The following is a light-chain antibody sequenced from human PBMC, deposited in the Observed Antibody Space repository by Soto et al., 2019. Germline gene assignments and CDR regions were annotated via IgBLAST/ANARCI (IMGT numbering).Light chain of an antibody. CDR3: QQSFSTPWT. Sequence: DIQMTQSPSSLSASVGDRVTITCRASQSISSYLNWHQQKPGKAPNLLIYAASSLQSGVPSRFSGRGYGTHFTLTISSLQPEDFATYYCQQSFSTPWTFGQGTKVEIK. J-gene: IGKJ1*01. CDR2: AAS. CDR1: QSISSY. V-gene: IGKV1-39*01.